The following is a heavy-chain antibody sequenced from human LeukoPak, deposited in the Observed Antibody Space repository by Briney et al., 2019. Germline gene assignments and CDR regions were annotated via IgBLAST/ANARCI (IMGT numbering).Heavy chain of an antibody. Sequence: GESLEISCQGSGYLFTSYWIGGVRQLPGKGLEGMGIIYPGDSDTRYSPSFQGQVTISADKSISTAYLQWSSLKASDTAMYYCARPDSAGHDAFDIWGQGTMVTVSS. V-gene: IGHV5-51*01. CDR2: IYPGDSDT. CDR1: GYLFTSYW. J-gene: IGHJ3*02. CDR3: ARPDSAGHDAFDI. D-gene: IGHD6-13*01.